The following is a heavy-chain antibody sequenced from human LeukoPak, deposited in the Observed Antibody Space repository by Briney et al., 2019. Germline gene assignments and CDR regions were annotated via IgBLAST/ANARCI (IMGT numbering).Heavy chain of an antibody. Sequence: GASVKVSCKASGYSFTSHYMHWVRQAPGQGLEWMGLINPSGSSTLYAQKFQGRVTMTRDMSTTTDYMELSSLRSEDTAVYYCARGGRYGSGSYYMDVWGKGTTVTISS. V-gene: IGHV1-46*01. CDR3: ARGGRYGSGSYYMDV. CDR1: GYSFTSHY. J-gene: IGHJ6*03. CDR2: INPSGSST. D-gene: IGHD3-10*01.